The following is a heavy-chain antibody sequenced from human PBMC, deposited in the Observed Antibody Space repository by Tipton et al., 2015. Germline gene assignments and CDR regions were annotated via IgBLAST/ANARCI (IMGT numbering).Heavy chain of an antibody. CDR2: ISGYNGNT. CDR1: GYTFTSFG. J-gene: IGHJ4*02. CDR3: ARDSGVAVAGLEPDY. Sequence: QSGAEVKKPGASVKVSCKASGYTFTSFGISWVRQAPGQGLEWMGWISGYNGNTNFAQTLQGRDTMTTDTSTSTAYMELRSLRSDDTTVYYCARDSGVAVAGLEPDYWGQGTLVTVSS. D-gene: IGHD6-19*01. V-gene: IGHV1-18*01.